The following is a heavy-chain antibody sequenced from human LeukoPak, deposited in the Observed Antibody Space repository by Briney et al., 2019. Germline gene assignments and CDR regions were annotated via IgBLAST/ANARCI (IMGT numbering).Heavy chain of an antibody. V-gene: IGHV4-59*12. D-gene: IGHD3-3*02. CDR2: IYYSGST. CDR1: GGSISTYY. J-gene: IGHJ6*02. CDR3: VAFPHYYGMDV. Sequence: SETLSLTCTVSGGSISTYYWSWIRQPPGKGLEWIGYIYYSGSTNYNPSLKSRVTISLDTSKTQFSLKLSSVTAADTAVYYCVAFPHYYGMDVWGQGTTVTVSS.